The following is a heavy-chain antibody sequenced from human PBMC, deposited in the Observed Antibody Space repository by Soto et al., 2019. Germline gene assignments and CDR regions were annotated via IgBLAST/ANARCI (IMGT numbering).Heavy chain of an antibody. CDR2: INHSRST. Sequence: PSETLSLTCAVYGGSFSGYYWSWIRQPPGKGLEWIGEINHSRSTTYNPSLTSRVTISVDTSKNQFSLKLSSVTAADTAVYYCASDGGYDFDYWGKGTLVTVSS. D-gene: IGHD5-12*01. V-gene: IGHV4-34*01. J-gene: IGHJ4*02. CDR3: ASDGGYDFDY. CDR1: GGSFSGYY.